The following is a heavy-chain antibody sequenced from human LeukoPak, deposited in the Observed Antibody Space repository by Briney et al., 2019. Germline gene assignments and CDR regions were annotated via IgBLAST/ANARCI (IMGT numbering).Heavy chain of an antibody. CDR1: GYSFTSYY. J-gene: IGHJ4*02. CDR2: INPSGGST. Sequence: GASVKVSCKASGYSFTSYYMHWVRQAPGQGLEWMGIINPSGGSTTYAQEFQGRVTMTRDTSTSTVYMQLSSLSSGDTAVYYCAREKGAARAFDYWGQGTLVTVSS. V-gene: IGHV1-46*03. CDR3: AREKGAARAFDY. D-gene: IGHD6-6*01.